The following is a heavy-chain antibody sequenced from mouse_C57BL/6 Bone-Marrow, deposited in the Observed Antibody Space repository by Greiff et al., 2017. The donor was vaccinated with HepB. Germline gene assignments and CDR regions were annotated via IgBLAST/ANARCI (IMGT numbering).Heavy chain of an antibody. CDR3: VRKGDYYDYNWYFDV. CDR2: IRSKSSNYAT. D-gene: IGHD2-4*01. CDR1: GFTFNTYA. J-gene: IGHJ1*03. V-gene: IGHV10-3*01. Sequence: EVQLQESGGGLVQPKGSLKLSCAASGFTFNTYAMHWVRQAPGKGLEWVARIRSKSSNYATYYADSVKDRFTISRDDSQSMLYLQMNNLKTEDTAMYYCVRKGDYYDYNWYFDVWGTGTTVTVSS.